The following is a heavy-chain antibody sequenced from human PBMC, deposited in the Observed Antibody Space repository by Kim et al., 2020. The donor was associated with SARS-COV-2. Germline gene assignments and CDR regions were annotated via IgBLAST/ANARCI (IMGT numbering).Heavy chain of an antibody. V-gene: IGHV3-11*06. CDR3: ARGLYCSGGSCYSPDSRFAP. D-gene: IGHD2-15*01. Sequence: GGSLRLSCAASGFTFGDYYMTWIRQAPGKGLEWISYISTSSGYTAYADSVKGRFTISRDNSNNSLFLQMNRLTAEDTAVYYCARGLYCSGGSCYSPDSRFAPWGQGTLVTVSS. CDR1: GFTFGDYY. CDR2: ISTSSGYT. J-gene: IGHJ5*02.